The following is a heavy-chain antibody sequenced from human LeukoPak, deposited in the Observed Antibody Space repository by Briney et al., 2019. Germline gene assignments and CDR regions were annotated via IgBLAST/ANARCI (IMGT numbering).Heavy chain of an antibody. CDR1: GGSIISDSYY. CDR2: IYHSGST. V-gene: IGHV4-31*03. D-gene: IGHD2-2*03. J-gene: IGHJ6*03. Sequence: PSQTLSLTCTVSGGSIISDSYYWSWIRQHPGEGLEWTGYIYHSGSTYYNPSLKSRLTLSIDTSKNQFSLKLSSVTAADTAVYYCARDGSYYYYMDVWGKETTVTVSS. CDR3: ARDGSYYYYMDV.